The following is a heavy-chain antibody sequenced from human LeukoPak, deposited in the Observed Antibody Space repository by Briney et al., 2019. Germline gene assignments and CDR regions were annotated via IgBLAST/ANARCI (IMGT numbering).Heavy chain of an antibody. CDR1: GLSFSSYG. CDR3: ARLGSRWSLDY. Sequence: GGSLRLSCAASGLSFSSYGMAWVRQAPGKGLEWVAVIWYDGSNKYYADSVKGRFTISRDNSKNTVFLQMNSLRAEDTAVYYCARLGSRWSLDYWGQGTLVTVSS. V-gene: IGHV3-33*01. J-gene: IGHJ4*02. CDR2: IWYDGSNK. D-gene: IGHD6-13*01.